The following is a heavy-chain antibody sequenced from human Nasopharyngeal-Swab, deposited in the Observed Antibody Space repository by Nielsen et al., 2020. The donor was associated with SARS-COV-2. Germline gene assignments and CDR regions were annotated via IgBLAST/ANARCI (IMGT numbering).Heavy chain of an antibody. J-gene: IGHJ4*02. V-gene: IGHV1-46*01. CDR2: INPGGGSA. Sequence: WVRQAPGQGLEWMGIINPGGGSARYSQNFQGRVTMTRDTSTSTVYMELSSLRSEDTAVYYCASGAEDYDSSGYYPYSYYWGQGTLVTVSS. D-gene: IGHD3-22*01. CDR3: ASGAEDYDSSGYYPYSYY.